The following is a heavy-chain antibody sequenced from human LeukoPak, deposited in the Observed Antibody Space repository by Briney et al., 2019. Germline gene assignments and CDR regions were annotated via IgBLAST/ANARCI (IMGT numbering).Heavy chain of an antibody. V-gene: IGHV3-74*01. J-gene: IGHJ4*02. D-gene: IGHD3-16*01. Sequence: GTSLRLSCAGSGFTFSSYWMHWVRQAPGKGLVWVSRIDNDGRGTSYADSVKGRFTISRDNAKNRLYLQMNSLRAEDTAVYYCASLNYGPDYWGQGTLVTVSS. CDR1: GFTFSSYW. CDR3: ASLNYGPDY. CDR2: IDNDGRGT.